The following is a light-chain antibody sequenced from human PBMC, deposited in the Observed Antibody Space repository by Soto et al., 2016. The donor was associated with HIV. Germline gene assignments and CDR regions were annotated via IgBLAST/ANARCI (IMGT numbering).Light chain of an antibody. Sequence: DIQMTQSPSTLSASVGDTVTITCRASQSLNNWLAWYQQKPGKAPKLLIYKASSLESGVPSRFSGRGSGAEFTLTITNLQPDDFATYYCQRYDNFSPWTFGQGTKVEIK. CDR3: QRYDNFSPWT. J-gene: IGKJ1*01. CDR2: KAS. CDR1: QSLNNW. V-gene: IGKV1-5*03.